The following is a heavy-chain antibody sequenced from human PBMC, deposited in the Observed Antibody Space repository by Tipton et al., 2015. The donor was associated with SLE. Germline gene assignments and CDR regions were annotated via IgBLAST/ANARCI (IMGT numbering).Heavy chain of an antibody. Sequence: SLRLSCAASGFSFSDYAMSWVRQAPGKGLEWVSAITPSGVNSYYADSVKGRFTSSRDNSKNTLYLQMNSLRAEDTAVYYCARHQSSGPQPYYWGQGTLVTVSS. CDR3: ARHQSSGPQPYY. J-gene: IGHJ4*02. CDR1: GFSFSDYA. D-gene: IGHD6-19*01. CDR2: ITPSGVNS. V-gene: IGHV3-23*01.